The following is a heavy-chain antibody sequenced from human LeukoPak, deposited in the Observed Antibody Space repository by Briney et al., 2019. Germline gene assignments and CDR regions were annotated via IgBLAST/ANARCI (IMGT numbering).Heavy chain of an antibody. CDR3: ARELGAVHPGGDHDH. CDR1: GFTFSSYE. Sequence: GGSLRLSCAASGFTFSSYEMNWVRQAPGKGLEWVSYISSSGSTIYYADSVKGRFTISRDNAKNSLYLQMNSLRAEDTAVYYCARELGAVHPGGDHDHWGQGTLVTVSS. D-gene: IGHD1-26*01. J-gene: IGHJ4*02. CDR2: ISSSGSTI. V-gene: IGHV3-48*03.